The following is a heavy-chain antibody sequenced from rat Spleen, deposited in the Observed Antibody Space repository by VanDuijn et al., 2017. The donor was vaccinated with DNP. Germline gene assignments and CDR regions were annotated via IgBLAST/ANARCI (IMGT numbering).Heavy chain of an antibody. J-gene: IGHJ3*01. CDR2: ISPSGSRT. V-gene: IGHV5-19*01. CDR3: TTQGLITRAPKWSAY. Sequence: VQLRESGPGLVQPSRTLSLTCTVSGFSLISYHVHWVRQAPEKGLEWVAAISPSGSRTYYPDSVKGRFTISRDNAKSSLYLQMNSLRSEDTATYYCTTQGLITRAPKWSAYWGQGSLVTVSS. D-gene: IGHD1-1*01. CDR1: GFSLISYH.